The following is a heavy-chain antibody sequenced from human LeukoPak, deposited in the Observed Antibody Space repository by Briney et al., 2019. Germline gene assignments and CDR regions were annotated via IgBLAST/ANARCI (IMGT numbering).Heavy chain of an antibody. CDR1: GGSISSSNW. J-gene: IGHJ4*02. CDR3: ARVAVARLAYFDY. V-gene: IGHV4-4*02. D-gene: IGHD6-19*01. Sequence: SGTLSLTCAVSGGSISSSNWWSWVRQPPEKGLEWIGEIYHSGSTNYNPSLKSRVTISVDKSKNQFSLKLSSVTAADTAMYYCARVAVARLAYFDYWGQGTLVTVSS. CDR2: IYHSGST.